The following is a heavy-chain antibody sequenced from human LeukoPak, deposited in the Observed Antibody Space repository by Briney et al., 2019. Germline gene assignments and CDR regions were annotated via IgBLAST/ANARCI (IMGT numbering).Heavy chain of an antibody. D-gene: IGHD3-10*01. CDR3: ARDGGELWPLDE. J-gene: IGHJ4*02. Sequence: GGSLRLSCVASGFPFKAYWMTWVRQSPGKGLDWVANIKPDGSETNYLDSVKGRFTISRDNARDSLFLEMNNLRVDDTAVYYCARDGGELWPLDEWGQGILVTVSS. V-gene: IGHV3-7*01. CDR1: GFPFKAYW. CDR2: IKPDGSET.